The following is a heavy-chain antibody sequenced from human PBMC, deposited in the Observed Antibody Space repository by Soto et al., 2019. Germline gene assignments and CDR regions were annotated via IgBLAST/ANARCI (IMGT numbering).Heavy chain of an antibody. J-gene: IGHJ6*03. CDR2: MNPNSGNT. D-gene: IGHD2-2*01. V-gene: IGHV1-8*01. Sequence: GASVKVSCKASGYTFTSYDINWVRQATGQGLEWMGWMNPNSGNTGYAQKFQGRVTMTRNTSISTAYMELSSLRSEDTAVYYCARGRIDCSSTSCYANYYYYMDVWGKGTTVTVSS. CDR1: GYTFTSYD. CDR3: ARGRIDCSSTSCYANYYYYMDV.